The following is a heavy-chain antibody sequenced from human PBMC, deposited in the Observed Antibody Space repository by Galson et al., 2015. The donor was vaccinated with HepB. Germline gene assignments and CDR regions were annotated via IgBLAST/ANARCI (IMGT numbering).Heavy chain of an antibody. D-gene: IGHD3-3*01. CDR1: GGSINRSYW. Sequence: SETLSLTCAVSGGSINRSYWWGWVRQPPGKGLEWIGEVYHTGTIYYNPSLKSRVSISMDKSTGQFSLRLTSVTAADTAVYYCALFGAVYYWGQGTLVIVSS. J-gene: IGHJ4*02. CDR3: ALFGAVYY. V-gene: IGHV4-4*02. CDR2: VYHTGTI.